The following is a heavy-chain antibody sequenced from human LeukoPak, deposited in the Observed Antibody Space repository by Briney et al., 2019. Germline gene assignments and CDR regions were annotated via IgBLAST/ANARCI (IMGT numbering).Heavy chain of an antibody. CDR2: INPNSGGT. CDR3: ARTPLTTVVTLNFDY. J-gene: IGHJ4*02. CDR1: GYTFTGYY. D-gene: IGHD4-23*01. V-gene: IGHV1-2*02. Sequence: ASVKVSCKASGYTFTGYYMHWVRQAPGQGLEWMGWINPNSGGTNYAQKFQGRVTMTRDTSISTAYMELSRLRSDDTAMYYCARTPLTTVVTLNFDYWGQGTLVTVSS.